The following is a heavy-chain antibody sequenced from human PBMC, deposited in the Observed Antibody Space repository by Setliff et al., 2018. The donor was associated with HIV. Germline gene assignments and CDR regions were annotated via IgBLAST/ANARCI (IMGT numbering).Heavy chain of an antibody. CDR3: ATTVTTRYSDFQH. V-gene: IGHV1-69*10. CDR1: GGTFSSYA. Sequence: SVKVSRKASGGTFSSYAISWVRQAPGQGLEWMGGIIPILGIANYAQKFQGRVTITADESTSTAYMELSSLRSEDTAVYYCATTVTTRYSDFQHWGQGTLVTVSS. D-gene: IGHD4-17*01. J-gene: IGHJ1*01. CDR2: IIPILGIA.